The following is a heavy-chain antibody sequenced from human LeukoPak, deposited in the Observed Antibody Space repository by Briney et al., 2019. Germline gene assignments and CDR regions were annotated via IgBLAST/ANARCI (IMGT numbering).Heavy chain of an antibody. J-gene: IGHJ6*02. V-gene: IGHV1-2*02. CDR2: INPNSGGT. CDR3: ARSPGAPMEHGMDV. D-gene: IGHD1-1*01. CDR1: GYTFTVYY. Sequence: ASVNVSFTASGYTFTVYYMHWVRQAPGQGLEWMGWINPNSGGTNYAQKFQGRVTMTRDTSISTAYMELSRLRSDDTAVYYCARSPGAPMEHGMDVWGQGTTVTVSS.